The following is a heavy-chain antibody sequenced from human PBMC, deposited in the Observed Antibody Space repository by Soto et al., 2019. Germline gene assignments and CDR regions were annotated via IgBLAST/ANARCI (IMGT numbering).Heavy chain of an antibody. D-gene: IGHD5-12*01. J-gene: IGHJ4*02. CDR1: GYTFTSYY. V-gene: IGHV1-46*01. Sequence: GASVKVSCKASGYTFTSYYMHWVRQAPGQGLEWMGIIDPRGGKTSYAQKFQGRVTMTEDTSTDTAYMELSSLRSEDTAVYYCAIIAGYSGYDPPDYWGQGTLVTVSS. CDR3: AIIAGYSGYDPPDY. CDR2: IDPRGGKT.